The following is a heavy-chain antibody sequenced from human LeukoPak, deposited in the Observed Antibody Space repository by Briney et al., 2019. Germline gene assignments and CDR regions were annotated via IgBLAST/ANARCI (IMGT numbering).Heavy chain of an antibody. CDR1: GFTFDDYA. D-gene: IGHD6-25*01. CDR2: ISWNSGSI. Sequence: GRSLRLSCAASGFTFDDYAMHWVRQAPGKGLEWVSGISWNSGSIGYADSVKGRFTISRDNAKNSLYLQMNSLRAEDTALYYCAKAGYSSGWPFDYWGRGTLVTVSS. J-gene: IGHJ4*02. CDR3: AKAGYSSGWPFDY. V-gene: IGHV3-9*01.